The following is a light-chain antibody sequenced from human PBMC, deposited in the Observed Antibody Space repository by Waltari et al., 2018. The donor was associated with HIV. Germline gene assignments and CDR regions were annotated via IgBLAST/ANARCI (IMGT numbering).Light chain of an antibody. CDR1: SSNIGSNT. CDR3: ASWDDSLNGPV. V-gene: IGLV1-44*01. J-gene: IGLJ2*01. Sequence: QSVLTQPPSKSGTPGQRVTISCSGSSSNIGSNTVSWFQQLPGKAPKVLIYGKQHRPSRVPDRFSGSKSGTSASLAIGGLQSEDEADHYGASWDDSLNGPVFGGGTTLTVL. CDR2: GKQ.